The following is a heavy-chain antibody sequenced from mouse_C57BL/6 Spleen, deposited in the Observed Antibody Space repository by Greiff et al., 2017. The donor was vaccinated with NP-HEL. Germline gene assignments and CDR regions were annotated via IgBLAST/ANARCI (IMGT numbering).Heavy chain of an antibody. Sequence: EVKLLESEGGLVQPGSSMKLSCTASGFTFSDYYMAWVRQVPEKGLEWVANINYDGSSTYYLDSLKSRFIISRDNAKNILYLQMSSLKSEDTATYYCARDYDYDDGPYWYFDVWGTGTTVTVSS. CDR3: ARDYDYDDGPYWYFDV. J-gene: IGHJ1*03. CDR1: GFTFSDYY. CDR2: INYDGSST. V-gene: IGHV5-16*01. D-gene: IGHD2-4*01.